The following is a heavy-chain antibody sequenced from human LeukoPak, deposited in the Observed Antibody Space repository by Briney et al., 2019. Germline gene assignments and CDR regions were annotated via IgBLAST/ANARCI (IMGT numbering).Heavy chain of an antibody. V-gene: IGHV4-31*03. Sequence: PSQTLSLTCTVSGGSISSGGYYWSWIRQHPGKGLEWIGYIYYSGSTYYNPSLKSRVTISVDTSKNQFSLKLSSVTAADTAVYYCARLLTYYDFWSGYPDNPYYYYYMDVWGKGTTVTVSS. CDR2: IYYSGST. CDR1: GGSISSGGYY. J-gene: IGHJ6*03. CDR3: ARLLTYYDFWSGYPDNPYYYYYMDV. D-gene: IGHD3-3*01.